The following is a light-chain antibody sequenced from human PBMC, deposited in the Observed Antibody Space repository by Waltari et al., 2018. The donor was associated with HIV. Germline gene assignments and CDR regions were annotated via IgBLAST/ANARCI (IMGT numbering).Light chain of an antibody. CDR2: SAS. V-gene: IGKV1-27*01. CDR3: QKYNSAPHT. CDR1: QDIGSS. J-gene: IGKJ1*01. Sequence: MTQSPSSLSASVGDRITITCRASQDIGSSLAWYQQMPGTIPKLLIFSASSLQSGVSSRFSGSGSGTYFTLTISSLQPEDVATYFCQKYNSAPHTFGQGTRVEI.